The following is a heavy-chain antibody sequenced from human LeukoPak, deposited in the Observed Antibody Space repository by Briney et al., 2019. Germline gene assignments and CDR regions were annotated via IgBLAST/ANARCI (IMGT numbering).Heavy chain of an antibody. Sequence: GGSLRLSCAASRFTFSSYNMNWVRLAPGKGLEWVSSISHSGSDIYYADSVKGRFTISRDNAKNSLYLQMNSLRAEDTAVYYCARGPYPNPRAWGQGTLVTVSS. J-gene: IGHJ5*02. CDR2: ISHSGSDI. CDR3: ARGPYPNPRA. CDR1: RFTFSSYN. V-gene: IGHV3-21*06. D-gene: IGHD1-14*01.